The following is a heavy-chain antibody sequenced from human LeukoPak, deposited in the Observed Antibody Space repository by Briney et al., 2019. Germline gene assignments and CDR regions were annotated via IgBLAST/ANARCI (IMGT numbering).Heavy chain of an antibody. CDR2: ISGSGGST. CDR1: GFTFSSYD. Sequence: PGGSLRLSCAASGFTFSSYDMRCVRGAPGKGVEGVSAISGSGGSTYFADSVRRRFTISRDNSKNTLSLQVNSVRAGVTAVYYCAKERNHIDYWGPITLVTVSS. CDR3: AKERNHIDY. J-gene: IGHJ4*02. D-gene: IGHD1-14*01. V-gene: IGHV3-23*01.